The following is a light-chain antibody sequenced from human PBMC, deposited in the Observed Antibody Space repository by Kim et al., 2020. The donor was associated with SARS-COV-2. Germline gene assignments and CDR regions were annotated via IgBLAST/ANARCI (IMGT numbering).Light chain of an antibody. Sequence: QSVLTQPPSVSGAPGQRVTISCTGSSSNIGAGFDVHWYQQLPGTAPKLLIYDNTNRPSGVPDRLSGSKSGISASLAITGLQAEDEADYYCQSYDSSLSAYVFGSGTKVTVL. CDR2: DNT. J-gene: IGLJ1*01. CDR3: QSYDSSLSAYV. V-gene: IGLV1-40*01. CDR1: SSNIGAGFD.